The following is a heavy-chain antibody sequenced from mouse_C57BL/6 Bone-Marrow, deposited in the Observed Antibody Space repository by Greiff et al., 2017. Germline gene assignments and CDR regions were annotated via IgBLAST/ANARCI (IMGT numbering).Heavy chain of an antibody. CDR2: IYPRSGNT. V-gene: IGHV1-81*01. CDR3: ARNYYGYDWYAMDY. Sequence: QVQLKQSGAELARPGASVKLSCKASGYTFTSYGISWVKQRTGQGLEWIGEIYPRSGNTYYNEKFKGKATLTADKSSSTAYMELRSLTSEDSAVYFCARNYYGYDWYAMDYWGQGTSVTVSS. J-gene: IGHJ4*01. CDR1: GYTFTSYG. D-gene: IGHD2-2*01.